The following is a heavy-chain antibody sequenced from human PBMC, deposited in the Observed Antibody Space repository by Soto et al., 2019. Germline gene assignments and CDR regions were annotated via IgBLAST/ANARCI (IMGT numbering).Heavy chain of an antibody. CDR1: GFTFSSYA. Sequence: LRLSCAASGFTFSSYAMSWVRQAPGKGLEWVSSITGSGISTYHADSVKGRFTISRDNSKNTLYLQMNSLRAEDTAVYYCAKGAAGRPNAAMGVWGRGTTVTVSS. CDR3: AKGAAGRPNAAMGV. D-gene: IGHD6-13*01. V-gene: IGHV3-23*01. J-gene: IGHJ6*02. CDR2: ITGSGIST.